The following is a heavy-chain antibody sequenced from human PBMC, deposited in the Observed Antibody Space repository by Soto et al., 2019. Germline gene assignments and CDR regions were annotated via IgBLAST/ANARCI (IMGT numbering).Heavy chain of an antibody. CDR2: INHSGST. CDR1: GGSFSGYY. Sequence: QVQLQQWGAGLLKPSETLSLTSAVYGGSFSGYYWSWIRQPPGEGLEWIGEINHSGSTNYNPSLKSRVTLAVDTSKNQFSLKLSSVTAADTAVYYCARGKVVRGSYVTLDYWGQGTLVTVSS. V-gene: IGHV4-34*01. J-gene: IGHJ4*02. D-gene: IGHD3-10*01. CDR3: ARGKVVRGSYVTLDY.